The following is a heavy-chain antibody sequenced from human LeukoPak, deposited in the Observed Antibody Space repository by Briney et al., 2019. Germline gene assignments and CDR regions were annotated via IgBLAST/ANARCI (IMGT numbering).Heavy chain of an antibody. V-gene: IGHV4-39*01. CDR3: ARRMGFSGGDY. CDR2: IYYTGNT. J-gene: IGHJ4*02. D-gene: IGHD2-8*01. CDR1: GGSISSSSYY. Sequence: SETLSLICTVSGGSISSSSYYWSWIRQPPGKGLEWIGSIYYTGNTYYNPSLKSRVTISVDTSKNQFSLRLSSVTAADTAVYYCARRMGFSGGDYWGQGTLVTVSS.